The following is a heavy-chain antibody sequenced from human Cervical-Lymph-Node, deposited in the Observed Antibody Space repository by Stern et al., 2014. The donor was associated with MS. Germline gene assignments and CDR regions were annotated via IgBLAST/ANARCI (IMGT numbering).Heavy chain of an antibody. J-gene: IGHJ5*02. CDR2: IIPIFGTA. D-gene: IGHD3-22*01. CDR1: GGTFSSYA. Sequence: QLVQSGAEVKKPGSSVKVSCKASGGTFSSYAISWVRQAPGQGLEWMGGIIPIFGTANYAQKFQGRVTITADESTSTAYMELSSLRSEDTAVYYCARDRYYDSSGYYNWFDPWGQGTLVTVSS. V-gene: IGHV1-69*01. CDR3: ARDRYYDSSGYYNWFDP.